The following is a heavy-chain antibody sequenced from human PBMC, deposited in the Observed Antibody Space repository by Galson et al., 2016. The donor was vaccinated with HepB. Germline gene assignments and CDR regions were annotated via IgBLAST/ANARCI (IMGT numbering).Heavy chain of an antibody. J-gene: IGHJ4*02. CDR1: GFTFSSYT. CDR2: ISYDGAYK. CDR3: ARDRGGSGLFDY. Sequence: SLRLSCAVSGFTFSSYTMHWVRQAPGQGLEWLAVISYDGAYKYHADSVKGRFTISRDNSKNTLFLQMNSLKPEDTAVYSCARDRGGSGLFDYWGQGTLVTVSS. V-gene: IGHV3-30-3*01. D-gene: IGHD4-23*01.